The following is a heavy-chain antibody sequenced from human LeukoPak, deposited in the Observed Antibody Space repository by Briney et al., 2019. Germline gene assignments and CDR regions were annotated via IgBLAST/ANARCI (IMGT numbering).Heavy chain of an antibody. CDR3: ARGLRNSSGSQIAYYFDY. CDR2: INHSGST. D-gene: IGHD3-22*01. Sequence: PSETLSLTCTVSGGSISSYYWSWIRQPPGKGLEWIGEINHSGSTNYNPSLKSRVTISVDTSKNQFSLKLSSVTAADTAVYYCARGLRNSSGSQIAYYFDYWGQGTLVTVSS. V-gene: IGHV4-34*01. CDR1: GGSISSYY. J-gene: IGHJ4*02.